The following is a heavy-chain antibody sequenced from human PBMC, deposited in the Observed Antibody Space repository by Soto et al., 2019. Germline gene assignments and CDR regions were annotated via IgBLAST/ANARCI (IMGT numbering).Heavy chain of an antibody. J-gene: IGHJ4*02. V-gene: IGHV1-46*03. CDR2: INPSGGST. CDR3: AREEQLAGDFDN. CDR1: GYTFTCYY. Sequence: ASVKVSCKASGYTFTCYYMHWVRQAPGQGLEWMGIINPSGGSTSYAQKFQGRVTMTRDTSTSTVYMELSSLRSEDTAVYYCAREEQLAGDFDNWGQGTLVTVSS. D-gene: IGHD6-13*01.